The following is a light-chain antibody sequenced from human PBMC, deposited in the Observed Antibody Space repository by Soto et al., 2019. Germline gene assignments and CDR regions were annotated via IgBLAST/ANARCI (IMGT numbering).Light chain of an antibody. CDR1: QSVSSS. J-gene: IGKJ4*01. Sequence: QSPATLSVSPGETATLSCRASQSVSSSLAWYQQTPGRAPRLLIYGASTRATGIPTRFSGSGSGTEFTLTISSLQSEDFAVYFCQQYNNWPPLTFGGGTKVDIK. CDR2: GAS. V-gene: IGKV3-15*01. CDR3: QQYNNWPPLT.